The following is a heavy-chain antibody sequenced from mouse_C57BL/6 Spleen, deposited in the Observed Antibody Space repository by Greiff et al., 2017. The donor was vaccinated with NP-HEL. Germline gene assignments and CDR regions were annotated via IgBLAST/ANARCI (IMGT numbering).Heavy chain of an antibody. Sequence: QVQLQQPGAELVMPGASVKLSCKASGYTFTSYWMHWVKQRPGQGLEWIGEIDPSDSYTNYNQKFKGKSTLTVDKSSSTAYMQLSSLTSEDSAVYYCAASGYGSRGFAYWGQGTLVTVSA. J-gene: IGHJ3*01. CDR1: GYTFTSYW. D-gene: IGHD1-1*01. CDR2: IDPSDSYT. V-gene: IGHV1-69*01. CDR3: AASGYGSRGFAY.